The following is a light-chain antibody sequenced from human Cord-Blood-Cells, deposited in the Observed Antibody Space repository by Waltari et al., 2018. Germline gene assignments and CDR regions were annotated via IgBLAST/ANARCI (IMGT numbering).Light chain of an antibody. CDR2: EVS. CDR3: SSYAGSNVV. V-gene: IGLV2-8*01. J-gene: IGLJ2*01. CDR1: SSDVGGSNY. Sequence: QSALTQPPSACGSPGQSVRISCTGTSSDVGGSNYVSWYQQHPGKAPKLMIYEVSKRPSGVPDRFSGSKSGNTASLTVSGLQAEDESDYYCSSYAGSNVVFGGGTKLTVL.